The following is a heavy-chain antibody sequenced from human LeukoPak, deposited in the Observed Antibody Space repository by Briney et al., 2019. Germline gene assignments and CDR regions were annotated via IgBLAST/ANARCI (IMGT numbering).Heavy chain of an antibody. D-gene: IGHD3-3*01. J-gene: IGHJ4*02. Sequence: SETLSLTCAVSGYSISSGYYWGWIRQPPGKGLEWIGYIYYSGSTNYNPSLKSRVTISVDTSKNQFSLKLSSVTAADTAVYYCARAGYDFWIKGPYYFDYWGQGTLVTVSS. CDR1: GYSISSGYY. V-gene: IGHV4-38-2*01. CDR3: ARAGYDFWIKGPYYFDY. CDR2: IYYSGST.